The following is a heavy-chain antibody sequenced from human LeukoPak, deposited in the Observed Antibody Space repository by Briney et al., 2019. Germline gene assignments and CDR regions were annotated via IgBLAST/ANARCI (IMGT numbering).Heavy chain of an antibody. J-gene: IGHJ4*02. CDR2: IDHSGST. CDR3: ARSSYYETSGLYYGSYDN. Sequence: SATLSLTCTVAGYSISSGYYWVWIRQPPGKGLVWIGSIDHSGSTYYNPSLKRRVTISVATSKNQFSLKLTSVTAADTAVYYCARSSYYETSGLYYGSYDNWGQGTLVTVSS. V-gene: IGHV4-38-2*02. CDR1: GYSISSGYY. D-gene: IGHD3-22*01.